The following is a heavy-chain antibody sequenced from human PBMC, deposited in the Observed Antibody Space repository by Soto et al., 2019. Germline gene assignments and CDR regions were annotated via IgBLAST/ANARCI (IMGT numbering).Heavy chain of an antibody. V-gene: IGHV3-53*04. CDR2: IYSGGST. D-gene: IGHD3-22*01. CDR3: ARGGYYYDSSGSYAFDI. Sequence: GGSLRLSCAASGFTVSSNYMSWVRQAPGKGLEWVSVIYSGGSTYYADSVKGRFTISRHNSKNTLYLQMNSLRAEDTAVYYCARGGYYYDSSGSYAFDIWGKGTMVTV. J-gene: IGHJ3*02. CDR1: GFTVSSNY.